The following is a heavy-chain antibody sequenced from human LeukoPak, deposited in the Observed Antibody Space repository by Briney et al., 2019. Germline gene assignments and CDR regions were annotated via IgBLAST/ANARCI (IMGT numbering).Heavy chain of an antibody. Sequence: SETLSLTCSVSGDSISLSFYYWVWIRQPPGKALEWIGSVYYSGTTSYNPSLKSRVTISVDMSKNHFSLRLRSVTAAATAMYYCARGTLYRGWSYYLDFWGQGSQVTVSS. CDR3: ARGTLYRGWSYYLDF. CDR2: VYYSGTT. CDR1: GDSISLSFYY. D-gene: IGHD6-19*01. J-gene: IGHJ4*02. V-gene: IGHV4-39*07.